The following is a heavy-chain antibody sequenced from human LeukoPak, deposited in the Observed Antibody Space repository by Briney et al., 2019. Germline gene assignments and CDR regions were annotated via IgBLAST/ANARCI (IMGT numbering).Heavy chain of an antibody. Sequence: GGSLRLSCAASGFTFSSYGMHWVRQAPGKGLEWVAVISYDGGNKYYADSVKGRFTISRDNSKNTLYLQMSSLRADDTAVYYCAKDFSSSGYYFDYWGQGTLVTVSS. CDR1: GFTFSSYG. J-gene: IGHJ4*02. CDR3: AKDFSSSGYYFDY. D-gene: IGHD3-22*01. V-gene: IGHV3-30*18. CDR2: ISYDGGNK.